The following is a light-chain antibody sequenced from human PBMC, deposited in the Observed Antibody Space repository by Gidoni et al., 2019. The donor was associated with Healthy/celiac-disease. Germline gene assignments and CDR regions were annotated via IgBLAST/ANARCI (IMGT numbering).Light chain of an antibody. J-gene: IGKJ5*01. Sequence: ELVMTQSPATLSVSPGERATLSCRASQSVSSNLAWYQQKPGQAPRRLIYGASTRATGIPARFSGSGSGTEFTLTISSLQSEDFAVDYCQQYNNWPPITFGQGTRLEIK. V-gene: IGKV3-15*01. CDR2: GAS. CDR1: QSVSSN. CDR3: QQYNNWPPIT.